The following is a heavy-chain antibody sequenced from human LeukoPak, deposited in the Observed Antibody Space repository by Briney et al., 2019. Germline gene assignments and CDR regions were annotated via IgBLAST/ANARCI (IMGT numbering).Heavy chain of an antibody. CDR2: IYYSGST. CDR1: GGSISGYY. D-gene: IGHD6-13*01. Sequence: SETLSLTCTVSGGSISGYYWSWIRQPPGKGLEWIGYIYYSGSTNYNPSLKSRVTISVDTSKNQFSLKLSSVTAADTAVYYCARHSAAAGIGYWGQGTLVTVSS. J-gene: IGHJ4*02. V-gene: IGHV4-59*08. CDR3: ARHSAAAGIGY.